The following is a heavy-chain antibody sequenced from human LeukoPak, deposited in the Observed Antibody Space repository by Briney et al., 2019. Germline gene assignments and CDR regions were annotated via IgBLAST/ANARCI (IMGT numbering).Heavy chain of an antibody. J-gene: IGHJ4*02. CDR2: IYTSGST. V-gene: IGHV4-4*08. CDR3: ASGNILTGHFDY. D-gene: IGHD3-9*01. Sequence: SETLSLTCTVSGGSISSYYWSWIRQPPGKGLEWIGRIYTSGSTNYNPSLKSRVTISVDTSKNQFSLKLSSVTAADTAVYYCASGNILTGHFDYWGQGTLVTVSS. CDR1: GGSISSYY.